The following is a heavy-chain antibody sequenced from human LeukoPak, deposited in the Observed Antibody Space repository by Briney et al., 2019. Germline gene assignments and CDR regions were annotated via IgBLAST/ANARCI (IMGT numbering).Heavy chain of an antibody. D-gene: IGHD6-19*01. CDR2: INRDGSEK. CDR1: GFTFSSYW. J-gene: IGHJ4*02. CDR3: AREAIAVAGTHFDY. V-gene: IGHV3-7*03. Sequence: GGSLRLSCAASGFTFSSYWMIWVRQAPGKGLEWVANINRDGSEKNYVDSVKGRFTISRDNGKRSLYLQLSSLRAEDTAVYYCAREAIAVAGTHFDYWGQGTLVTVSS.